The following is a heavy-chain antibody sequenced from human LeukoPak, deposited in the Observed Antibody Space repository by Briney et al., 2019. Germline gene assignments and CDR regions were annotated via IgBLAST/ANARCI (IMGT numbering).Heavy chain of an antibody. CDR3: VGGAPNWGFDY. CDR1: GYSFTSYD. CDR2: MSPKSGHT. V-gene: IGHV1-8*01. Sequence: GASVKVSCKPSGYSFTSYDINWVRESTGQGLEWMGWMSPKSGHTGYAQNFQGRVTMTRNTSISTAYMELSGLRSEDTAVYYCVGGAPNWGFDYWGQGTLVTVSS. J-gene: IGHJ4*02. D-gene: IGHD7-27*01.